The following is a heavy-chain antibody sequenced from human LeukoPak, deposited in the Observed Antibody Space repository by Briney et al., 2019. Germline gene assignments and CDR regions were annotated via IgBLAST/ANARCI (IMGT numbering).Heavy chain of an antibody. J-gene: IGHJ5*02. D-gene: IGHD2-2*02. CDR3: ATIVVVPAAISADWFDP. Sequence: SETLSLTCTVSGGSISSYYWSWIRQPPGKGLEWIGYIYYSGSTNYNPSLKSRVTISVDTSKNQFSLKLSSVTAADTAVYYCATIVVVPAAISADWFDPWGQGTLVTVS. V-gene: IGHV4-59*12. CDR2: IYYSGST. CDR1: GGSISSYY.